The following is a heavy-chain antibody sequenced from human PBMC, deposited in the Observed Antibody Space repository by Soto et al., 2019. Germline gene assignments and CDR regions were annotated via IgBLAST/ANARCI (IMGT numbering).Heavy chain of an antibody. CDR1: GGSVSSESHY. CDR3: ARNGALDY. Sequence: QVQLQESGPGLVKPSETLSLTCTVSGGSVSSESHYWSWIRQTPGKGLEWIGYILYSGTTNYNPSLESRLTISVDTSKNQFSLKLTSVTAADTAVYYCARNGALDYWGRGTLVTVSS. V-gene: IGHV4-61*01. D-gene: IGHD2-8*01. J-gene: IGHJ4*02. CDR2: ILYSGTT.